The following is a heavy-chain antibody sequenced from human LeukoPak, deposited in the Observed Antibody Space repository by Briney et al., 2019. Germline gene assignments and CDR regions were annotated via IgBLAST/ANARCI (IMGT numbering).Heavy chain of an antibody. D-gene: IGHD3-10*01. J-gene: IGHJ5*02. CDR3: ARDRVRGTITYAGFDP. CDR2: IYYSGST. CDR1: GGSISSGGYY. Sequence: SETLTLTCTVSGGSISSGGYYWSWIRQHPGGGLEWIGYIYYSGSTYYNPSHKSRVTTSIDTSKNQISLKLSSVTAADTAVYYCARDRVRGTITYAGFDPWGQGTLVTVSS. V-gene: IGHV4-31*03.